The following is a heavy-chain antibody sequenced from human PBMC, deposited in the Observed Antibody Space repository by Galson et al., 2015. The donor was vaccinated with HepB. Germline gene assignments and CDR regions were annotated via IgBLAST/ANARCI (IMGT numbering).Heavy chain of an antibody. V-gene: IGHV3-33*01. D-gene: IGHD2-21*02. Sequence: SLRLSCAASGFTFSSYGMHWVRQAPGKGLEWVAVIWYDGSNKYYADPVKGRFTISRDNSKNTLYLQMNSLRAEDTAVYYCARDRHIVVVTAIPPERCGMDVWGQGTTVTVSS. J-gene: IGHJ6*02. CDR3: ARDRHIVVVTAIPPERCGMDV. CDR1: GFTFSSYG. CDR2: IWYDGSNK.